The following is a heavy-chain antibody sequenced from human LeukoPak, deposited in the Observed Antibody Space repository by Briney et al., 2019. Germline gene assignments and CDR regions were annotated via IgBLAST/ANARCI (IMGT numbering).Heavy chain of an antibody. Sequence: GGSLRLSCAASGFTFSSYWMHWVRQAPGKGLVWVTRINSDGSSTSYAASVKGRFTISRDNAKNTLYLQMNSLRAEDTAVYYCASLMVYAKGFDYWGQGTLVTVSS. CDR2: INSDGSST. J-gene: IGHJ4*02. V-gene: IGHV3-74*01. CDR1: GFTFSSYW. CDR3: ASLMVYAKGFDY. D-gene: IGHD2-8*01.